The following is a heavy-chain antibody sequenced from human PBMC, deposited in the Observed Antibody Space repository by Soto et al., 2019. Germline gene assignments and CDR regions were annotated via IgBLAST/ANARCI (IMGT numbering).Heavy chain of an antibody. CDR3: ARERQYYHLWSAYQNEGPHGLDV. CDR1: GGSLSGHS. D-gene: IGHD3-3*02. V-gene: IGHV4-34*01. CDR2: SNHSGFS. Sequence: VQLHQWGAGLLKPSETLSLTCAVDGGSLSGHSWTWIRQAPGKGLEWIGESNHSGFSNYISSLKSRVSISVDPSKNQFSLILHSVTAADTAVYYCARERQYYHLWSAYQNEGPHGLDVWGHGTAVTVSS. J-gene: IGHJ6*02.